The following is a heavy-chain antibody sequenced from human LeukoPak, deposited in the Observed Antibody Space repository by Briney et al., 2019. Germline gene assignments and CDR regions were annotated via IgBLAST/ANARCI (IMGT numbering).Heavy chain of an antibody. CDR3: VKDLAGTYSFDY. V-gene: IGHV3-64D*06. J-gene: IGHJ4*02. D-gene: IGHD3-10*01. Sequence: PGGSLRLSCSASGFIFSSDNMHWVRQAPGKGLEYVSGISKNEDSTFYADSMQARFTISRDNYNNKLFLQMNSVRPEDTAVYFRVKDLAGTYSFDYWGQGARVTVSS. CDR2: ISKNEDST. CDR1: GFIFSSDN.